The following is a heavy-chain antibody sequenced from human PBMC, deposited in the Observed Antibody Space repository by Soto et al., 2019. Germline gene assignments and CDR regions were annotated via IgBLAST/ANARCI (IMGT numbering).Heavy chain of an antibody. V-gene: IGHV1-69*02. CDR1: GGTFSTS. Sequence: QVDLEQSGAEVKKPGSSVKVSCKAAGGTFSTSLIWVRQAPGQGLEWMGRIIPMLTVTNSAQKFQGRVTLTADKSTSTAFMELTSLTSDDTAVYYCSIGSWSAETFDVWGQGTMVTVSS. J-gene: IGHJ3*01. CDR2: IIPMLTVT. D-gene: IGHD2-2*01. CDR3: SIGSWSAETFDV.